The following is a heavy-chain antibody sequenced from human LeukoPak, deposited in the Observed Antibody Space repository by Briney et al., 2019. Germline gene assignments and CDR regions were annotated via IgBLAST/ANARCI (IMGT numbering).Heavy chain of an antibody. CDR3: AKTHSSGWYDDTYFDY. J-gene: IGHJ4*02. Sequence: ASVKVSCKVSGGTFSSYAISWVRQAPGQGLEWMGRIIPIFGTANYAQKFQGRVTITTDESTSTAYMELSSLRSEDTAVYYCAKTHSSGWYDDTYFDYWGQGTLVTVSS. CDR1: GGTFSSYA. V-gene: IGHV1-69*05. CDR2: IIPIFGTA. D-gene: IGHD6-19*01.